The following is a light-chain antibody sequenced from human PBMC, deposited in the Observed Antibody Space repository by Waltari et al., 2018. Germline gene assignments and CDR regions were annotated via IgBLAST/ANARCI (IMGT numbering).Light chain of an antibody. CDR1: SSDVGANNY. J-gene: IGLJ3*02. CDR3: LSYTNTAVRV. CDR2: EVS. Sequence: PGQAITISCPGSSSDVGANNYVSWYRQYPGKAPQVLIYEVSNRPSGVSNRFSGSKSGNTASLTISGLQAEDEADYYCLSYTNTAVRVFGGGTRLTVL. V-gene: IGLV2-14*01.